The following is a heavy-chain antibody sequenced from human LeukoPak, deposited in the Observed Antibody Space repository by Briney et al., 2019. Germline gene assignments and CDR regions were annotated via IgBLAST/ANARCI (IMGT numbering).Heavy chain of an antibody. CDR1: GFTFSSYS. CDR2: ISSSSSYI. CDR3: ARSLRPGDYAYYFDY. J-gene: IGHJ4*02. V-gene: IGHV3-21*01. D-gene: IGHD4-17*01. Sequence: PGGSLRLSCAASGFTFSSYSMNWVRQAPGKGLEWVSSISSSSSYIYYADSVKGRFTISRDNAKNSLYLQMNSLRAEDTAVYYCARSLRPGDYAYYFDYWGQGTLVTVSS.